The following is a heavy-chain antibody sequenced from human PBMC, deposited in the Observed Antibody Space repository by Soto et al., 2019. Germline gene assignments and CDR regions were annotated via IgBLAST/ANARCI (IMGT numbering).Heavy chain of an antibody. J-gene: IGHJ6*03. V-gene: IGHV3-74*01. Sequence: GRSLSLSCTASGFTFSSYWMHWVRQAPGKGMVWVSRINSDGSSTSYADSVKGRFTISRDNAKNTLYLQMNSLRAEDTAVYYCARQVKDTAMPNMDVWGKGTTVTVSS. CDR2: INSDGSST. D-gene: IGHD5-18*01. CDR1: GFTFSSYW. CDR3: ARQVKDTAMPNMDV.